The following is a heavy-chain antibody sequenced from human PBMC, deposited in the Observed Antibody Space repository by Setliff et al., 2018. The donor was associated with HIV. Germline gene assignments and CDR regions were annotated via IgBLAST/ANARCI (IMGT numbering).Heavy chain of an antibody. Sequence: ASVKVSCKASGYTFTSYYMHWVRQAPGQGLEWMGWINNHNDNTNYAQKFQDRVTMTTDTSTTTAYMELRSLRPDDTAVYYCALTLAAQLVGLNWGQGTAVTVSS. CDR3: ALTLAAQLVGLN. CDR2: INNHNDNT. V-gene: IGHV1-18*04. CDR1: GYTFTSYY. J-gene: IGHJ4*02. D-gene: IGHD6-13*01.